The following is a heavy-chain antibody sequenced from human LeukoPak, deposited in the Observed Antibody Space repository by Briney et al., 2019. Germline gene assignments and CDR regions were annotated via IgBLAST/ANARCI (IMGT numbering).Heavy chain of an antibody. CDR3: ARDLRVVITGSFDS. D-gene: IGHD3-22*01. Sequence: GGSLRLSCAASGFSFDDYGLTWVRQALGKGLEWVSGINWNGDSTDYADSVKGRFTISRDNAKNSLYLQMNSLRAEDTALYYCARDLRVVITGSFDSWGQGTLVTVSS. J-gene: IGHJ4*02. CDR1: GFSFDDYG. CDR2: INWNGDST. V-gene: IGHV3-20*04.